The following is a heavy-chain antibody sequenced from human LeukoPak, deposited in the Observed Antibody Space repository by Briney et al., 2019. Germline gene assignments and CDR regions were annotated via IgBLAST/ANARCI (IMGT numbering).Heavy chain of an antibody. CDR2: IIPIFGTA. CDR3: ARDRGYSSGWSDFDY. CDR1: GGTFSSYA. Sequence: GASVKVSCKASGGTFSSYAISWVRQAPGQGLEWMGGIIPIFGTANYAQKFQGRVTITTDESTSTAYMELSSLRSEDTAVYYCARDRGYSSGWSDFDYWGQGTLVTVSS. V-gene: IGHV1-69*05. J-gene: IGHJ4*02. D-gene: IGHD6-19*01.